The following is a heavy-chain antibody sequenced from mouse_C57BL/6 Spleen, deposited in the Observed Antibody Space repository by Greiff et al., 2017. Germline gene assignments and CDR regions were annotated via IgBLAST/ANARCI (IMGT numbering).Heavy chain of an antibody. J-gene: IGHJ4*01. CDR2: INPNYGTT. CDR3: AYSSGYVGYAMDY. V-gene: IGHV1-39*01. D-gene: IGHD3-2*02. Sequence: VQLQQSGPELVKPGASVKISCKASGYSFTDYNMNWVKQSNGKSLEWIGVINPNYGTTSYNQKFKGKATLTVDQSSSTAYMQLNSLTSEDSAVYYWAYSSGYVGYAMDYWGQGTSVTVSA. CDR1: GYSFTDYN.